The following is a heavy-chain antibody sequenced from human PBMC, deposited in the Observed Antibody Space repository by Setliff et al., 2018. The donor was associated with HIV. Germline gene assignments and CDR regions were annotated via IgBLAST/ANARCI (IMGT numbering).Heavy chain of an antibody. CDR3: ARDDVAAPGSHHDY. V-gene: IGHV1-3*04. CDR1: GYTFTDYV. J-gene: IGHJ4*02. D-gene: IGHD6-13*01. Sequence: ASVKVSCKASGYTFTDYVIHWVRQAPGRRPEWMAWIITGNGDTHYSQKFRDRVTVTRDTSANTAFMELNTLTSEDTAVYYCARDDVAAPGSHHDYWGQGTLVTVSS. CDR2: IITGNGDT.